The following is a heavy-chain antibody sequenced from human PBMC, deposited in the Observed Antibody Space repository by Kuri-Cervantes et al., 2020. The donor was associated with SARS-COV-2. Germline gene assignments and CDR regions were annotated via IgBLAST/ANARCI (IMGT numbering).Heavy chain of an antibody. D-gene: IGHD1-1*01. J-gene: IGHJ3*02. CDR2: ITDEGADT. Sequence: GGSLRLSCAGSGFTFSSFAMAWVRQAPGKGLEWTSDITDEGADTYFADSVKGRFTISRDNAKNSLYLQMNSLRAEDTAVYYCAIIGTLYNFDAFDIWGQGTMVTVSS. CDR1: GFTFSSFA. V-gene: IGHV3-23*01. CDR3: AIIGTLYNFDAFDI.